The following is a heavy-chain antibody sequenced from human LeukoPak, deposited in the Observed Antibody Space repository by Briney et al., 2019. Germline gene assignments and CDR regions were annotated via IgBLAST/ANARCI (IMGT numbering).Heavy chain of an antibody. D-gene: IGHD6-19*01. CDR2: MSVGSGLI. CDR3: ARENSSGWIDY. J-gene: IGHJ4*02. V-gene: IGHV3-21*01. Sequence: PGGSLRLSCAASGFTFSSYSMNWIRQAPGKGLEWVSSMSVGSGLIYYAESVKGRFTISRDNAKNSLYLQMNSLRAEDTAVYYCARENSSGWIDYWGQGTLVTVSS. CDR1: GFTFSSYS.